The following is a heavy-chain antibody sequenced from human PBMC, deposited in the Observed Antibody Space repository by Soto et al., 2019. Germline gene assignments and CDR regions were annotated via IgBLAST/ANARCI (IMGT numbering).Heavy chain of an antibody. CDR2: ISSSSSYT. CDR3: ARDPGYISFYGMDV. Sequence: QVQLVESGGGLVKPGGSLRLSCAASGFTFSDYYMSWIRQAPGKGLEWVSYISSSSSYTNYADSVKGRFTISRDNAKNSLYLQLNSLRAEDTAVYYCARDPGYISFYGMDVWGQGTTVTVSS. CDR1: GFTFSDYY. D-gene: IGHD6-6*01. J-gene: IGHJ6*02. V-gene: IGHV3-11*06.